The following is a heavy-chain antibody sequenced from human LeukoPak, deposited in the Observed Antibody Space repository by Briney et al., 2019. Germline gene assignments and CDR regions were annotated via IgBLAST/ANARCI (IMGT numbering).Heavy chain of an antibody. J-gene: IGHJ4*02. CDR3: AKGDCSSTSCYVDY. V-gene: IGHV3-30*18. Sequence: GGSLRLSCAASGFIFSNFDIHWVRQAPGKGLEWVAVISYDGGNKYYADSVKGRFTISRDNSKNTLYLQMNSLRAEDTAVYYCAKGDCSSTSCYVDYWGQGTLVTVSS. CDR1: GFIFSNFD. D-gene: IGHD2-2*01. CDR2: ISYDGGNK.